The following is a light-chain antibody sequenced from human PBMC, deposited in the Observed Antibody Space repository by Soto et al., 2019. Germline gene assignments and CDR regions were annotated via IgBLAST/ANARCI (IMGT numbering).Light chain of an antibody. Sequence: DIQMTQSSSTLSASVGDRVTITFRASQSISSWLAWYQQKPGKAPKLLIYKASSLESGVPSRFSGSGSGTEFTLTISSLQPDDFATYYCQQYNSYSQTFGQGTKVDIK. CDR3: QQYNSYSQT. CDR2: KAS. J-gene: IGKJ1*01. CDR1: QSISSW. V-gene: IGKV1-5*03.